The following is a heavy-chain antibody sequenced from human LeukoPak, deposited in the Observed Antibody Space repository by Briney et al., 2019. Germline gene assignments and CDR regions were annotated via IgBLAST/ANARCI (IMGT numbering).Heavy chain of an antibody. D-gene: IGHD6-19*01. Sequence: SETLSLTCTVSGGSISSSSYYWGWIRQPPGKGLEWIVSIYYSGSTYYNPSLKSRVTISVDTSNNQVSLKLSSVPAADTAVYYCASRRDASSGWFSIDYWGQGTLVTVSS. J-gene: IGHJ4*02. CDR3: ASRRDASSGWFSIDY. CDR2: IYYSGST. V-gene: IGHV4-39*01. CDR1: GGSISSSSYY.